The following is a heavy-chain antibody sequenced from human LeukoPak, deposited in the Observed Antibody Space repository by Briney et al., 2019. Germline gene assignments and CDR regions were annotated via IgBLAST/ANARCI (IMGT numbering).Heavy chain of an antibody. J-gene: IGHJ6*02. D-gene: IGHD3-3*01. Sequence: SGTLSLTCAVSGGSISSSNWWSWVRQPPGKGLEWIGEINHSGSTNYNPSLKSRVTISVDTSKNQFSLKLSSVTAADTAVYYCARTDYDFWSGYRGYYYYYGMDVWGQGTTVTVSS. V-gene: IGHV4-4*02. CDR2: INHSGST. CDR3: ARTDYDFWSGYRGYYYYYGMDV. CDR1: GGSISSSNW.